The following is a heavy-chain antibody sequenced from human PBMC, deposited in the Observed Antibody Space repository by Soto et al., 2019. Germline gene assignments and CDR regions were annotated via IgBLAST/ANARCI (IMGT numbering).Heavy chain of an antibody. CDR1: GYTFTSYY. CDR2: INPSGGST. Sequence: GASGKVSCKASGYTFTSYYMHWVRQAPGQGLEWMGIINPSGGSTSYAQKFQGRVTMTRDTSTSTVYMELSSLRSEDTAVYYCARDRDYYGSGRPVYWFDPWGPGTPVTLSP. J-gene: IGHJ5*02. CDR3: ARDRDYYGSGRPVYWFDP. V-gene: IGHV1-46*01. D-gene: IGHD3-10*01.